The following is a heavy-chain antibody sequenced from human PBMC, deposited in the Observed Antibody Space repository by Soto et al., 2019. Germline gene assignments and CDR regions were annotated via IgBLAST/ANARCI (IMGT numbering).Heavy chain of an antibody. CDR3: ARGRRDCSSTSCYRWFDP. CDR1: GGTFSSYA. J-gene: IGHJ5*02. V-gene: IGHV1-69*13. D-gene: IGHD2-2*01. Sequence: SVKVSCKASGGTFSSYAISWVRQAPGQGLEWMGGIIPIFGTANYAQKFQGRVTITADESTSTAYMELSSLRSEDTAVYYCARGRRDCSSTSCYRWFDPWGQGTLVTVSS. CDR2: IIPIFGTA.